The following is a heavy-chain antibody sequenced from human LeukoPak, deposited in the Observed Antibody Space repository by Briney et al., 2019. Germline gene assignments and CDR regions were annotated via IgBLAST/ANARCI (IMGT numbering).Heavy chain of an antibody. J-gene: IGHJ4*02. V-gene: IGHV1-18*04. D-gene: IGHD2-21*02. Sequence: GSSVKLSCKTSGYTFTDYYIHWVRQAPGQGLEWMGWISAYNGNTNYAPKLQGRVTMTTDTSTSTAYMELRSLRSDDTAVYYCARDLNLYCGGDCYSGYWGQGTLVTVSS. CDR2: ISAYNGNT. CDR3: ARDLNLYCGGDCYSGY. CDR1: GYTFTDYY.